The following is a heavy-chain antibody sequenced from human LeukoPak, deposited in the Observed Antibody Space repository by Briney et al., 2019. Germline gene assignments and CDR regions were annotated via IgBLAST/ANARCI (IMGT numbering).Heavy chain of an antibody. CDR1: GFMFSSNW. D-gene: IGHD3-22*01. V-gene: IGHV3-30*18. Sequence: GGSLRLSCAASGFMFSSNWMSWVRLAPGKGLEWVAVISYDGSNTYYVDSVKGRFTISRDNSKNTLYLQMNSLRAEDTAVYYCAKGGTYYYDNNGFLRHLDYWGQGTLVTVSS. CDR2: ISYDGSNT. J-gene: IGHJ4*02. CDR3: AKGGTYYYDNNGFLRHLDY.